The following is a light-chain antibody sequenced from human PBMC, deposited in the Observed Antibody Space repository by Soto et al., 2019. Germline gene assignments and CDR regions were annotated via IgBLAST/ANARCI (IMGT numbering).Light chain of an antibody. CDR2: EVT. CDR1: TSDVGKYDR. CDR3: NSYISARRYV. Sequence: QSVLTQPPSVSGSPGQSVTISCTGTTSDVGKYDRVSWYQQPPGTDPKLIIYEVTNRPSGVHPRFSGSKSGNTASLTISWLQAEDAADYYCNSYISARRYVSGARTKVAVL. V-gene: IGLV2-18*02. J-gene: IGLJ1*01.